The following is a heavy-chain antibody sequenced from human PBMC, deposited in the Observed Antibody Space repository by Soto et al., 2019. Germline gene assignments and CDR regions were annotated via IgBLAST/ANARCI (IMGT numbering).Heavy chain of an antibody. CDR2: IYPGDSDT. CDR1: GYSFTSYW. V-gene: IGHV5-51*01. J-gene: IGHJ4*02. Sequence: EVQLVQSGAEVKKPGESLKISCKGSGYSFTSYWIGWVRQMPGKGLEWMGIIYPGDSDTRYSPSFQGQVTISADKSISTADLQWSSLEASHTAMYYCARQPYIAVAGFDYWGQGTLVTVSS. D-gene: IGHD6-19*01. CDR3: ARQPYIAVAGFDY.